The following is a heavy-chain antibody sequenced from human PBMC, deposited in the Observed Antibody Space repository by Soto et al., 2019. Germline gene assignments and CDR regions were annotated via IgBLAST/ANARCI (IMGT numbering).Heavy chain of an antibody. CDR2: ISRDGGTK. Sequence: QVQLVESGGGVVQPGRSLRLSCAVSGFTVSTYGMHWVRQAPGKGLEWVAVISRDGGTKYYADSVKGRFTISRDNSRNTLFLEMNSLRGEDMAVYYCTGEVASGYWGQGTLVTVSP. D-gene: IGHD3-10*01. CDR1: GFTVSTYG. V-gene: IGHV3-30*03. CDR3: TGEVASGY. J-gene: IGHJ4*02.